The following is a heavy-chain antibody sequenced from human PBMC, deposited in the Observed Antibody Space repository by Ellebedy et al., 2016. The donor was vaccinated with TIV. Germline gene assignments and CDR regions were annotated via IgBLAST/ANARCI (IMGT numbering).Heavy chain of an antibody. V-gene: IGHV3-33*08. J-gene: IGHJ4*02. CDR1: GFTFSSYG. D-gene: IGHD3-22*01. CDR3: ASGRRRWLSASDLVY. Sequence: GESLKISCAASGFTFSSYGMHWVRQAPGKGLEWVAVIWYDGSNKYYADSVKGRFTISRDNSKNTLYLQMNSLRAEDTAVYYCASGRRRWLSASDLVYWGQGTLVTVSS. CDR2: IWYDGSNK.